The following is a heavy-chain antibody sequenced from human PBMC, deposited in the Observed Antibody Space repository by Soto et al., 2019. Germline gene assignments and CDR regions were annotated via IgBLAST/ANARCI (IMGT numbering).Heavy chain of an antibody. V-gene: IGHV1-69*12. Sequence: QVQLVQSGAEVKKPGSSVKVSCKASGGTFSSYSISWVRQAPGQGLEWMGGIIPIFGTANYAQKFQGRVTITAHEATSTAYMELSSLRSEDTAVYYCARDETCCGDCYWWGYWGQGTLVTVSS. D-gene: IGHD2-21*02. CDR1: GGTFSSYS. CDR3: ARDETCCGDCYWWGY. CDR2: IIPIFGTA. J-gene: IGHJ4*02.